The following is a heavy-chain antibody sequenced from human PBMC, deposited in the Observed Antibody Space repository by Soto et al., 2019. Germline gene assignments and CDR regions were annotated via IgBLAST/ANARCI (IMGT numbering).Heavy chain of an antibody. CDR1: GGTLSSYA. Sequence: SVKAYCKASGGTLSSYASSCVRQAHRQGLEWMGGIIPIFGTANYAQKFEGRVTITADESTSTAYMELSSLRSEDTAVYYCARDLPSPRIAETWVQGTLVTVSS. J-gene: IGHJ5*02. CDR2: IIPIFGTA. D-gene: IGHD6-13*01. CDR3: ARDLPSPRIAET. V-gene: IGHV1-69*01.